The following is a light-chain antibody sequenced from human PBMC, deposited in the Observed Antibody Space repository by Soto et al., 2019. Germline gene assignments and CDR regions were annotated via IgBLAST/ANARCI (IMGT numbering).Light chain of an antibody. CDR1: SSNIGNNA. CDR3: AAWDDSLNGHVV. V-gene: IGLV1-44*01. Sequence: QSVLTQPPSASGTPGQRVTFSCSGSSSNIGNNAVNWYQQLPGTAPKLLIYRNDQRPSGVPDRFSGSKSGTTASLAISGLQSEEEADYFCAAWDDSLNGHVVFGGGTQLTVL. CDR2: RND. J-gene: IGLJ2*01.